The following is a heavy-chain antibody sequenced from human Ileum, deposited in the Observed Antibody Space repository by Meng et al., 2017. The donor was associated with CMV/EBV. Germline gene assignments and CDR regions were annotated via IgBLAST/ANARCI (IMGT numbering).Heavy chain of an antibody. CDR2: VRSDGSNK. D-gene: IGHD3-16*01. V-gene: IGHV3-30*02. CDR1: GLTFSSYG. J-gene: IGHJ4*02. CDR3: SSLGDY. Sequence: QGHVVESGGGVVQPGGSLRLSCAVSGLTFSSYGMHWVRQAPGKGLEWVAFVRSDGSNKYYADSVKGRFTISRDNSENTLFLQMNSLRADDTAVYYCSSLGDYWGQGTLVTVFS.